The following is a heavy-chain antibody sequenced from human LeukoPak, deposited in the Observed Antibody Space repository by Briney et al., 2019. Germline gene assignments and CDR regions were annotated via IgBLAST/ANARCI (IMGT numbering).Heavy chain of an antibody. CDR3: ARVGRAMTAAGFGAFDI. CDR1: GGSFSGYY. Sequence: SETLSLTCAVYGGSFSGYYWSWIRQPPGKGLEWIGEINHSGSTNYNPSLKSRVTISVDTSKNQFSLKLSSVTAADTAVYYCARVGRAMTAAGFGAFDIWGQGTMVTVSS. J-gene: IGHJ3*02. V-gene: IGHV4-34*01. D-gene: IGHD6-13*01. CDR2: INHSGST.